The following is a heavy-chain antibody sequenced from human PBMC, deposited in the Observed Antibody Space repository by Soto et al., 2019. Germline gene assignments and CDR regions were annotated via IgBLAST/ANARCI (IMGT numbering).Heavy chain of an antibody. CDR3: ARQTEYSSTRPYYYYGMDV. D-gene: IGHD6-6*01. Sequence: GESLKISGKDSGCSFTTYWISWVRQMPGKGLAWMGRIDPSDSYTNYSPSFQGHVTISADKSISTAYLQWSSLKASDTAMYYCARQTEYSSTRPYYYYGMDVWGQGTTVTVSS. V-gene: IGHV5-10-1*01. CDR1: GCSFTTYW. CDR2: IDPSDSYT. J-gene: IGHJ6*02.